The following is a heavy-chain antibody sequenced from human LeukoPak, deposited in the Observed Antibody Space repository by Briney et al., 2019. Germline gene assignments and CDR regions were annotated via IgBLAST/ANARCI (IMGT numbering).Heavy chain of an antibody. CDR3: AKASWVSNADEVW. CDR1: GFRVSDYY. V-gene: IGHV3-53*01. D-gene: IGHD6-13*01. J-gene: IGHJ4*02. CDR2: LRGGGET. Sequence: GGSLRLSCAVSGFRVSDYYMSWVRQAPGKGLEWVSSLRGGGETFYADSVKGRFTLSRDDSRNTVYLQLNNLRVEDTAIYYCAKASWVSNADEVWWGQGTQVTVSS.